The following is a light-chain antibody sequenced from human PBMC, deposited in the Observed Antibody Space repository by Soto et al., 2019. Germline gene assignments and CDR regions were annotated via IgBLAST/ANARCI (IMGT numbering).Light chain of an antibody. J-gene: IGKJ4*01. V-gene: IGKV1-27*01. CDR3: QKYNSAPLT. CDR2: ATS. Sequence: DVPMTQSPSSLSAFVGDRVTITCRASQGIAPYLAWFQQKPGKVPKLLIYATSTLQSGVPSRFSGSGSGTDFTLTFTSLQPEDVGTYYCQKYNSAPLTFGGGTKVEIK. CDR1: QGIAPY.